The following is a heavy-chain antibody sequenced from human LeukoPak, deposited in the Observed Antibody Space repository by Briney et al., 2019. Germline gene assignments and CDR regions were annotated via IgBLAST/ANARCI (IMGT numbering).Heavy chain of an antibody. CDR3: ARKALSYDAFDI. J-gene: IGHJ3*02. V-gene: IGHV1-2*02. CDR1: GYTFTNYY. CDR2: MNPKSGGT. Sequence: ASVKVSCKPSGYTFTNYYMHWVRQAPGQGLEWMGWMNPKSGGTNYAQKFQGRVTMTRDTSISTAYMELSRLRSDDTAFYYCARKALSYDAFDIWGQGTMVTVSS.